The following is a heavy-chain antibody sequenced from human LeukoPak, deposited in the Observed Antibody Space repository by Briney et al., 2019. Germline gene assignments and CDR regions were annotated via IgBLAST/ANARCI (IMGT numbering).Heavy chain of an antibody. CDR2: IYTSGST. CDR1: GGSISSGSYY. V-gene: IGHV4-61*02. CDR3: AREEI. Sequence: SETLSLTCTVSGGSISSGSYYWSWIRQPAGKGLEWIGRIYTSGSTNYNPSLKSRVTISVDTSKNQFSLKLSSVTAADTAVYYCAREEIWGQGTMVTVSS. J-gene: IGHJ3*02.